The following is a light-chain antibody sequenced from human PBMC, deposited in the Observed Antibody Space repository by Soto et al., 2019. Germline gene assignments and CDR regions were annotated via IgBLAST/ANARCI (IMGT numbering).Light chain of an antibody. CDR1: QSVSSSY. V-gene: IGKV3D-20*02. CDR2: DAS. CDR3: QHRMNWPLT. Sequence: EIVLTQSPGTLSLSPGEGATLSCRASQSVSSSYIAWYQQRPGQTPSLLIYDASNRATGIPARFSGSGSGTDFTLTISSLEPEDFAVYYCQHRMNWPLTFGQGTRLEIK. J-gene: IGKJ5*01.